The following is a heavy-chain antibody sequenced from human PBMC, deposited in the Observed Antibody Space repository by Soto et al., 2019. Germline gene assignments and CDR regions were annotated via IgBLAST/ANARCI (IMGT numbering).Heavy chain of an antibody. CDR3: ARDRAALVITNFDY. CDR2: ISYDGSNK. J-gene: IGHJ4*02. CDR1: GFTFSSYA. D-gene: IGHD3-9*01. Sequence: PGGSLRLSCAASGFTFSSYAMHWVRQAPGKGLEWVAVISYDGSNKYYADSVKGRFTISRDNSKNTLYLQMNSLRAEGTAVYYCARDRAALVITNFDYWGQGTLVTVSS. V-gene: IGHV3-30-3*01.